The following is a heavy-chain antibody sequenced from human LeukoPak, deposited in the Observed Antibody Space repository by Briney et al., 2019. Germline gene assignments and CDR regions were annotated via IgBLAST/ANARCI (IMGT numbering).Heavy chain of an antibody. V-gene: IGHV4-59*01. CDR3: ARGSLTDRTGYDFVS. CDR1: SGPNISYN. CDR2: IYYCGNN. J-gene: IGHJ4*02. D-gene: IGHD3-9*01. Sequence: SETLSLLCTVCSGPNISYNGRWIRRPPEKGLEWFGYIYYCGNNNFNPSLKGRVTISLDTSSNQYSLKLSSVTAANAVEYYGARGSLTDRTGYDFVSWGQGTLVTVSS.